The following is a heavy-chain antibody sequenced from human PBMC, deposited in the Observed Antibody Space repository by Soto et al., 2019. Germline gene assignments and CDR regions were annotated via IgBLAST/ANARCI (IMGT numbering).Heavy chain of an antibody. D-gene: IGHD6-25*01. CDR1: GGSFSGYY. J-gene: IGHJ4*02. CDR2: IYYSGST. V-gene: IGHV4-31*11. CDR3: ARLYGFSGFDY. Sequence: TSETLSLTCAVYGGSFSGYYWSWIRQHPGKGLEWIGYIYYSGSTYYNPSLKSRVTISVDTSKNQFSLKLSSVTAADTAVYYCARLYGFSGFDYWGQGTLVTVSS.